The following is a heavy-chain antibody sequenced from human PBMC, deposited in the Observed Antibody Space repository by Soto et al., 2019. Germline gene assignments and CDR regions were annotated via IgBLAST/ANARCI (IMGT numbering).Heavy chain of an antibody. CDR3: AKGFYYGDTKHIDH. J-gene: IGHJ4*02. Sequence: GGSLRLSCAASGFGFSTHALSWVRQAPGKGLEWLSSITNTGITTHYADSVKGRFTISRENSRNTLHLQMNNLRVDDTAVYYCAKGFYYGDTKHIDHWGQGALVTVSS. V-gene: IGHV3-23*01. D-gene: IGHD4-17*01. CDR2: ITNTGITT. CDR1: GFGFSTHA.